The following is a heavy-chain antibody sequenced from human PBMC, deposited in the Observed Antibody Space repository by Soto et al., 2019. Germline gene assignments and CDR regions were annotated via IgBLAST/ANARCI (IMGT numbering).Heavy chain of an antibody. CDR3: AKDRNCYGENSDRYGG. Sequence: GGARRLPCAGSGFTFSSYAIHLGRQAPGRGLEWVANINQDGSEKYYADSVKGRFTISRDNSKNTLYLQMNSLRGEDTAVYYCAKDRNCYGENSDRYGGRGQRTLVTVSS. CDR1: GFTFSSYA. J-gene: IGHJ1*01. V-gene: IGHV3-30*02. CDR2: INQDGSEK. D-gene: IGHD1-1*01.